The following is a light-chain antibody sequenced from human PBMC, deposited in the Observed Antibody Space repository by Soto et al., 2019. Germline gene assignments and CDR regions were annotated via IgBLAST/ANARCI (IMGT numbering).Light chain of an antibody. CDR3: HQYISWT. CDR1: QTISSNY. J-gene: IGKJ1*01. Sequence: DIVLTQSPGTLSVSPGERATLSCRASQTISSNYLAWYQQKPGQPPSLLIYGTSSRATGISDRFSGSASGTDFTLTISRLEPEDSAIYYYHQYISWTFGQGTKVEIK. CDR2: GTS. V-gene: IGKV3-20*01.